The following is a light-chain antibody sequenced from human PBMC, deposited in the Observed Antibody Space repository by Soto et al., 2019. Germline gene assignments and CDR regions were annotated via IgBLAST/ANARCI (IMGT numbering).Light chain of an antibody. CDR2: RNT. CDR3: AAWDDGLNGPV. J-gene: IGLJ2*01. CDR1: SSNIGVNY. Sequence: QSVLTQPPSASGTPGQRVTPSCSGSSSNIGVNYVYWYQQLPGTAPKLLIFRNTQRPSGVPDRFSGSKSGASASLAISGLRSEDEADYYCAAWDDGLNGPVFGGGTKLTVL. V-gene: IGLV1-47*01.